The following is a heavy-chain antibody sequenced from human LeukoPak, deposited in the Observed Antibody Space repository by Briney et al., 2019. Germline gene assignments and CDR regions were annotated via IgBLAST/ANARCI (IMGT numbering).Heavy chain of an antibody. V-gene: IGHV3-23*01. J-gene: IGHJ5*02. Sequence: GGSLRLSCAASGFTVSSNYMSWVRQAPGKGLEWVSAISGSGGSTYYADSVKGRFTISRDNSKNTLYLQMNSLRAEDTAVYYCAKDFWSGYYSPGNWFDPWGQGTLVTVSS. CDR1: GFTVSSNY. D-gene: IGHD3-3*01. CDR2: ISGSGGST. CDR3: AKDFWSGYYSPGNWFDP.